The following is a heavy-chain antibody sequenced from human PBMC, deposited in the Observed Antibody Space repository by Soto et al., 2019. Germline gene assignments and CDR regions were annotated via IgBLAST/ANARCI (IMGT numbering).Heavy chain of an antibody. Sequence: QVQLVQSGAEVKKPGSSVKVSCKASGGIFSTYAISWLRQAPGQGLEWMGGIIPLFGTPNYAQRFQGRVNITADESTSTAYMELSRLRSEDSAVYYCARDRDDYGSGNYYNRIDFWGQGTLVTASS. V-gene: IGHV1-69*01. CDR1: GGIFSTYA. CDR3: ARDRDDYGSGNYYNRIDF. D-gene: IGHD3-10*01. J-gene: IGHJ4*02. CDR2: IIPLFGTP.